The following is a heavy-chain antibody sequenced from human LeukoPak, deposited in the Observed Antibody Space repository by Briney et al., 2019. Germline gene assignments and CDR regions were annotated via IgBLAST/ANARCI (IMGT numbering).Heavy chain of an antibody. CDR2: INYSGSS. Sequence: SETLSLTCTVSGGSISSSSYYWGWIRQPPGKGLQWIGSINYSGSSSYNPSLKSRITISVDTSKNQISLKLSSVTAVDTAVYYCARINWNYFDYWGQGTLVTVSS. V-gene: IGHV4-39*07. D-gene: IGHD1-20*01. J-gene: IGHJ4*02. CDR3: ARINWNYFDY. CDR1: GGSISSSSYY.